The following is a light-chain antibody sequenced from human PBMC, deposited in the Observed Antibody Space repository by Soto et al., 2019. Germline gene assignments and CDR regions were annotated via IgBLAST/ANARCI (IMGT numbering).Light chain of an antibody. Sequence: QSALTQPSSGSGSPGQSITISCTGTSSDIGAYNCVSWYQQHPGKAPKLMLYDVNIRPSGVSNRFSGSKSGNTASLTISGLKDEEAATSSCTSWTTRHTMIFGGGTKVTVL. V-gene: IGLV2-14*03. CDR2: DVN. J-gene: IGLJ2*01. CDR1: SSDIGAYNC. CDR3: TSWTTRHTMI.